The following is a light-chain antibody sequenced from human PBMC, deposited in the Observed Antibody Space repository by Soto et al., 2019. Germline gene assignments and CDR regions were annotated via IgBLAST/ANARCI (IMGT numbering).Light chain of an antibody. J-gene: IGKJ2*01. V-gene: IGKV1-5*01. CDR3: QQYNRHYT. Sequence: DIQMTQSPSTLSASVGDRVIINCRASQSISSWLAWYQKKAGKAPKLLIYDASILESGVPSRFSGSGSGIEFSLTISTLHDDDFATYYCQQYNRHYTFGQGTKLEIK. CDR2: DAS. CDR1: QSISSW.